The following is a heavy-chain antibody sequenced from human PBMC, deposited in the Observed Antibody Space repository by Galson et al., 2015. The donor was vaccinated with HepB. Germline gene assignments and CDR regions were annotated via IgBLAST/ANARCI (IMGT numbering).Heavy chain of an antibody. D-gene: IGHD5-24*01. CDR1: GGTFSSYT. J-gene: IGHJ4*02. V-gene: IGHV1-69*04. CDR2: IIPILGIA. Sequence: SVKVSCKASGGTFSSYTISWVRQAPGQGLEWMGRIIPILGIANYAQKFQGRVTITADKSTSTAYMELSSLRSEDTAVYYCARDRDGYNAHFDYWGQGTLVTVSS. CDR3: ARDRDGYNAHFDY.